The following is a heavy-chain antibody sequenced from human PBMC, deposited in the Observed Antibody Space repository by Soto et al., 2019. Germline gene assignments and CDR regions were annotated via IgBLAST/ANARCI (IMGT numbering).Heavy chain of an antibody. J-gene: IGHJ6*02. CDR1: GIAFSSCS. CDR2: IKQDGSEK. V-gene: IGHV3-7*05. CDR3: AREGGYDLRGYYYYYGMDV. D-gene: IGHD5-12*01. Sequence: CLRISCASSGIAFSSCSRSWVCQAQGKGLEWVANIKQDGSEKYYVDSVKGRFTISRDNAKNSLYLQMNSLRAEDTAVYYCAREGGYDLRGYYYYYGMDVWGQGTTVT.